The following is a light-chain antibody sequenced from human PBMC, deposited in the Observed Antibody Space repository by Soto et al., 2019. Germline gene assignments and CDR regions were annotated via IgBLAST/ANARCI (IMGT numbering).Light chain of an antibody. CDR3: CSYAGSQGYV. V-gene: IGLV2-11*01. CDR1: SSDVGGYNY. CDR2: DVS. Sequence: QSALTQPRSVSGSPGQSVTISCTGSSSDVGGYNYVSWYQQHPGKTPKVMIYDVSKRASGLPDRFSGSKSDDRASQTVSGRQADDEADYYFCSYAGSQGYVFGTGTKLTVL. J-gene: IGLJ1*01.